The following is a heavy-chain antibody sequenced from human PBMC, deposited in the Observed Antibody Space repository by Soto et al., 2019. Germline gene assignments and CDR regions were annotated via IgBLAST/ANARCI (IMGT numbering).Heavy chain of an antibody. V-gene: IGHV1-69*13. CDR1: GGTFSSYA. J-gene: IGHJ4*02. CDR2: IIPIFGTA. Sequence: ASVKVSCKASGGTFSSYAISWVRQAPGQGLEWMGGIIPIFGTANYAQKFQGRVTITADESTSTAYMELSSLRSEDTAVYYCARGARIAARPGPRFDYWGQGTLVTVSS. D-gene: IGHD6-6*01. CDR3: ARGARIAARPGPRFDY.